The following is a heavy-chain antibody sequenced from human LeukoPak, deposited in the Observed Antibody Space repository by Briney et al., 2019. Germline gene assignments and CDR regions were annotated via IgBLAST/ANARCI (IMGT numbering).Heavy chain of an antibody. J-gene: IGHJ4*02. D-gene: IGHD3-22*01. Sequence: GGPLRLSCAASGFTFNTYWLHWVREAPGKGLVWVSRIKSEWSTRVNADSVKGRFTISRDNSKNTLYLQMDSLRAEDTAVYYCARAEYYDKDYGNTFYSHFESWGQGTLVTVSS. CDR1: GFTFNTYW. V-gene: IGHV3-74*01. CDR3: ARAEYYDKDYGNTFYSHFES. CDR2: IKSEWSTR.